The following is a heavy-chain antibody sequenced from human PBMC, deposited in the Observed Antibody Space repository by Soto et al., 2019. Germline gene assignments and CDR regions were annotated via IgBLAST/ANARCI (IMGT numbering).Heavy chain of an antibody. CDR2: IHYSGST. CDR3: ATVHGDYLTGADY. J-gene: IGHJ4*02. V-gene: IGHV4-31*03. CDR1: GGSISSGGYS. D-gene: IGHD4-17*01. Sequence: QVQLQESGPGLVKPSQTLSLTCKVSGGSISSGGYSWSWIRQHPGKGLEWIGYIHYSGSTYYNPSLKSRVTISVDTSKHQFSLKLSSVTAADTAVYYCATVHGDYLTGADYWGQGTLVTVSS.